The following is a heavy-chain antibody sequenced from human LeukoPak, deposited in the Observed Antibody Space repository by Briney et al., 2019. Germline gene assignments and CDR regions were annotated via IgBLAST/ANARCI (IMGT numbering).Heavy chain of an antibody. V-gene: IGHV1-8*01. CDR1: GYTFTSYD. CDR3: ARGYCSSTSCYINSGVLDP. CDR2: MNPNSGNT. J-gene: IGHJ5*02. Sequence: GASVKVSCTASGYTFTSYDINWVRQATGQGLEWMGWMNPNSGNTGYAQKFQGRVTMTRNTSISTAYMELSSLRSEDTAVYYCARGYCSSTSCYINSGVLDPWGQGTLVTVSS. D-gene: IGHD2-2*02.